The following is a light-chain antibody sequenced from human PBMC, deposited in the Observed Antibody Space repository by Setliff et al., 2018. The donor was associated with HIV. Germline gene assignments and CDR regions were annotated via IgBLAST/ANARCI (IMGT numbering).Light chain of an antibody. CDR1: SSDIGTYNL. Sequence: QSVLTQPASVSGSPGQSITISCSGTSSDIGTYNLVSWYQQHPGKAPKLMIYDVTKRPSGVSNRFSGSKSGNTASLTISRVEAGGEAGYYCQVWDSSSDQYVFGSGTKVTVL. CDR3: QVWDSSSDQYV. CDR2: DVT. V-gene: IGLV2-14*02. J-gene: IGLJ1*01.